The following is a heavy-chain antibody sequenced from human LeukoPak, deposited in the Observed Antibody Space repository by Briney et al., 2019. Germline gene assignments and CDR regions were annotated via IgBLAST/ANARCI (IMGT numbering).Heavy chain of an antibody. CDR2: IIPVLGIA. CDR1: GGTFSSYT. D-gene: IGHD3-10*01. Sequence: SVKVSCKASGGTFSSYTISWVRQAPGQGLEWMGRIIPVLGIANYAQKFQGRVTITADKSTSTAYMELSSLRSEDTAVYYCARVPLGGFGELLPNDYWGQGTLVTVSS. J-gene: IGHJ4*02. CDR3: ARVPLGGFGELLPNDY. V-gene: IGHV1-69*02.